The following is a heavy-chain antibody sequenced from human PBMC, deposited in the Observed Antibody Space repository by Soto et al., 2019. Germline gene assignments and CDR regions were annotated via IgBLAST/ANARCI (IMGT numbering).Heavy chain of an antibody. CDR3: AKHGGPSYSYYMDV. Sequence: EVQLLESGGCLVQPGGSLRLSCAASGFTFSNYAMTWVRQAPGKGLEWVSVIRGSGDVTYYADSVQGRFAISRDNSKNTLYLQMNSLRDEDTAIYYCAKHGGPSYSYYMDVWGKGTTVTVSS. V-gene: IGHV3-23*01. J-gene: IGHJ6*03. D-gene: IGHD3-3*01. CDR2: IRGSGDVT. CDR1: GFTFSNYA.